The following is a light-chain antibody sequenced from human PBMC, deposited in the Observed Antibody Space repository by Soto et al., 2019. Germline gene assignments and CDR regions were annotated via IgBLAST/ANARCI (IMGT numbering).Light chain of an antibody. CDR1: SSDIGNYNY. Sequence: QSVLTQPASVSGSPGQSITLSCTGTSSDIGNYNYVSWYQQHPGKAPKLIIYEVSDRPSGVSNRFSGSKSGNTASLTISGLQAEDEADYYCSSYTSSSTPYVFGTGTKLTVL. CDR2: EVS. V-gene: IGLV2-14*01. CDR3: SSYTSSSTPYV. J-gene: IGLJ1*01.